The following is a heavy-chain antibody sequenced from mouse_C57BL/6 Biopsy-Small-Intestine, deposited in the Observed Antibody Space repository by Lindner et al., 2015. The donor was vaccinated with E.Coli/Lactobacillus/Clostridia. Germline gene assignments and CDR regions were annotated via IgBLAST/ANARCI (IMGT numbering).Heavy chain of an antibody. Sequence: VQLQESGGDLVKPGGSLKLSCAASGFTFSSYGMSWVRQTPDKRLEWVATISSGGSYTYYPDSVKGRFTISRDNAKNTLYLQMSSLKSEGTTMYYCARLLITTVVDYWGQGTTLTVSS. CDR3: ARLLITTVVDY. D-gene: IGHD1-1*01. CDR1: GFTFSSYG. CDR2: ISSGGSYT. V-gene: IGHV5-6*01. J-gene: IGHJ2*01.